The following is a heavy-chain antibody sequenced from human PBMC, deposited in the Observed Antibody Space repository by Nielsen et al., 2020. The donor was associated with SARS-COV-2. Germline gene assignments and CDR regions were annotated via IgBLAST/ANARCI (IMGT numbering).Heavy chain of an antibody. V-gene: IGHV4-59*08. J-gene: IGHJ5*02. D-gene: IGHD7-27*01. CDR3: ARVKGWGNWFDP. Sequence: SETLSLTCTVSGGSISNFYWSWIRQPPGKGLEWIGYTSYSGRFNYNPSLKSPVTISVDTSKKQISLKLRSVTAVDTAVYYCARVKGWGNWFDPWGQGTLVTVSS. CDR1: GGSISNFY. CDR2: TSYSGRF.